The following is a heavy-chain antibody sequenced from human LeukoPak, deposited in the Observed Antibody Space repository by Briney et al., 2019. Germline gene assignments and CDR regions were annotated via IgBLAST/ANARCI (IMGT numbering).Heavy chain of an antibody. CDR3: TRGDSSSKIDY. V-gene: IGHV3-7*01. Sequence: QPGGSLRLSCAASGFPFNSFWMRGVRQPPGRGLEGPANINEDGSEKHYVDSVEGRFTISRDNAKNSLYLQMNSLRVEDTALYYCTRGDSSSKIDYWGQGILVIVSS. CDR1: GFPFNSFW. CDR2: INEDGSEK. J-gene: IGHJ4*02. D-gene: IGHD6-6*01.